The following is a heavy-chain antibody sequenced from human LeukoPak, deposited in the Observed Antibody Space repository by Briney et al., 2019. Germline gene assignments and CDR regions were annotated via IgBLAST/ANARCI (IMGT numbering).Heavy chain of an antibody. CDR1: GGSISSYY. CDR2: IYYSGST. V-gene: IGHV4-59*01. Sequence: SETLSLTCTVSGGSISSYYWSWIRQPPGKGLEWIGYIYYSGSTNYNPSLKSRVTISVDTSKNQFSLKLSSVTAADTAVYYGASNDGYNAFDYWGQGTLVTVSS. J-gene: IGHJ4*02. D-gene: IGHD5-24*01. CDR3: ASNDGYNAFDY.